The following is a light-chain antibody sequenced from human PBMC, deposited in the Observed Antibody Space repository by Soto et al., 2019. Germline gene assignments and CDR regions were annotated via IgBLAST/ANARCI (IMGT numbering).Light chain of an antibody. CDR3: QQYGDTPRT. CDR2: GTS. Sequence: EIVVTPAPGTPSLSPGERATLSCRASQSVSNYLAWYQQKPGQAPRLLLHGTSSRTPGIPDRFSGSGSGTDFTLTISRLEPEDFAVYYCQQYGDTPRTFGQGTKVDIK. CDR1: QSVSNY. J-gene: IGKJ1*01. V-gene: IGKV3-20*01.